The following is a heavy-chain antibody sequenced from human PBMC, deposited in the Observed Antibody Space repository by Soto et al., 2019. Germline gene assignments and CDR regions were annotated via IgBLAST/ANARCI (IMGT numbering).Heavy chain of an antibody. CDR1: GGSISSYY. J-gene: IGHJ4*02. V-gene: IGHV4-59*01. CDR3: ARDRGADVSDEYYLAY. Sequence: SETLSLTCTVSGGSISSYYWSWIRQPPGKGREWIGYIYYSGTTNYNPSLKSRVTISVDTSKNQFSLKLSSVTAADTAVYYCARDRGADVSDEYYLAYRGQGTLVTVSS. CDR2: IYYSGTT.